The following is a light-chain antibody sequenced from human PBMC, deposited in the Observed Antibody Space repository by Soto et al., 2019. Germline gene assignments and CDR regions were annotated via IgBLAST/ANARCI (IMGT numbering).Light chain of an antibody. Sequence: AIQLTQSPSSLSASVGDTVTITCRASQGISSALAWYQQKPGKAPKVLIYDASSLERGVPSRFSGSGSGTDFTLTISSLQPEDFATYYCQQFNSYPWTFGQGTKVEIK. V-gene: IGKV1-13*02. CDR2: DAS. J-gene: IGKJ1*01. CDR1: QGISSA. CDR3: QQFNSYPWT.